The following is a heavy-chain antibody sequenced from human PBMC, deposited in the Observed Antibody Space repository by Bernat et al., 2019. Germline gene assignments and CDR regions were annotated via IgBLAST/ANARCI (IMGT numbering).Heavy chain of an antibody. D-gene: IGHD6-19*01. V-gene: IGHV3-23*01. Sequence: EVQLLESGGGLVQPGGSLRLSCAASGFTFSSYAMSWVRQAPGKGLEWVSAMSGSGGSTYYADSVKGRYTISRNNSKNTTYQQVNSLRAEEPAVYCCAKDRGYSSGWYGGTYYGMDVWGQGTTVTVSS. CDR2: MSGSGGST. J-gene: IGHJ6*02. CDR3: AKDRGYSSGWYGGTYYGMDV. CDR1: GFTFSSYA.